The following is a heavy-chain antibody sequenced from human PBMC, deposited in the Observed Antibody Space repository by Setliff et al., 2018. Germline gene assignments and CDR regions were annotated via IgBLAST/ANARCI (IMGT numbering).Heavy chain of an antibody. D-gene: IGHD3-22*01. CDR2: IRYDGSNK. CDR1: GFTFSSYG. V-gene: IGHV3-30*02. Sequence: GSLRLSCAASGFTFSSYGMHWVRQAPGKGLEWVAFIRYDGSNKYYADSAKGRFTISRDNSKNTLYLQMNSLRAEDTAVYYCAKDKGSYYDSSGYWLYYFDYWGQGTLVTVSS. CDR3: AKDKGSYYDSSGYWLYYFDY. J-gene: IGHJ4*02.